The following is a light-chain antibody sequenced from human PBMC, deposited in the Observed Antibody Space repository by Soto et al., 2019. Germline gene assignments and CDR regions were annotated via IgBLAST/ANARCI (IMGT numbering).Light chain of an antibody. J-gene: IGKJ4*01. Sequence: DIQMTQSPSTLSASVGDRVTITCRASQSISSWLAWYQQKPGKAPKLLIYDASSWASGVPARFSGSGSGTDFTLTISSLEPEDFAVYYCQQRSNWPRITFGGGTKV. CDR1: QSISSW. CDR2: DAS. CDR3: QQRSNWPRIT. V-gene: IGKV1-5*01.